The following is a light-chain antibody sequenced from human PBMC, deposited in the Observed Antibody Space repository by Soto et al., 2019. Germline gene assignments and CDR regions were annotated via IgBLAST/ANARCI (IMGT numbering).Light chain of an antibody. Sequence: QSVLTQPPSASGSPGQSVTISCIGTSSDVGRYNYVSWYQHHPGKAPKLIIYEVTKRPSGVPDRFSGSKSGNTASLTVSGLQADDEADYYCCSYVGGYSYVFGIGTKVTVL. CDR3: CSYVGGYSYV. CDR2: EVT. CDR1: SSDVGRYNY. J-gene: IGLJ1*01. V-gene: IGLV2-8*01.